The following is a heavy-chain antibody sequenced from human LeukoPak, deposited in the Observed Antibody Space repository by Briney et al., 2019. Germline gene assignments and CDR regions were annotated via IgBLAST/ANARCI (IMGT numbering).Heavy chain of an antibody. CDR2: IIPIFGTA. J-gene: IGHJ3*02. CDR3: ARELGYCSSTSCSYHAFDI. Sequence: SVKVSCKASGYTFTSYAMHWVRQAPGQRLEWMGGIIPIFGTANYAQKFQGRVTITTDESTSTAYMELSSLRSGDTAVYYCARELGYCSSTSCSYHAFDIWGQGTMVTVSS. D-gene: IGHD2-2*01. V-gene: IGHV1-69*05. CDR1: GYTFTSYA.